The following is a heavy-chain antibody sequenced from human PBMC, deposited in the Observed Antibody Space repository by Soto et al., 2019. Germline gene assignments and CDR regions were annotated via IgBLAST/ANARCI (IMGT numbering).Heavy chain of an antibody. D-gene: IGHD2-15*01. CDR3: ARDGGVPATLANYFHY. Sequence: EVQLVESGGGLVKPGGSLRLSCAASGFTFNSYSMNWVRQAPGQGLEWVSSMSRSSRYIYYADSVKGRFTNSRDNAKNSLYLEMNSLRAEDTAVYYCARDGGVPATLANYFHYWGQGTLVTVSS. V-gene: IGHV3-21*01. CDR2: MSRSSRYI. CDR1: GFTFNSYS. J-gene: IGHJ4*02.